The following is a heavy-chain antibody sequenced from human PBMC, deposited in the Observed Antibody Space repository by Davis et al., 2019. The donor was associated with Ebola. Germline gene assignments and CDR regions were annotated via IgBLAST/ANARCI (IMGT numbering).Heavy chain of an antibody. CDR2: IKEDGSAR. D-gene: IGHD2-15*01. V-gene: IGHV3-7*01. CDR3: ARAGYCRGGTCTSPPLDY. CDR1: GFTFSSYW. J-gene: IGHJ4*02. Sequence: GESLKISCTTSGFTFSSYWMSWVRQAPGKRLQWVANIKEDGSARYYEDSVKGRFTISRDNGRNSLYLQINSLRAEDTAVYYCARAGYCRGGTCTSPPLDYWGQGTLATVS.